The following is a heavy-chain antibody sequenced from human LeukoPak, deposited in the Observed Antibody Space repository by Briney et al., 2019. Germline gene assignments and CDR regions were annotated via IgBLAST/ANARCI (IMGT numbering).Heavy chain of an antibody. CDR3: ARSGYEGGIDY. D-gene: IGHD5-12*01. V-gene: IGHV1-69*04. CDR2: IIPILGIA. Sequence: SVKVSCKASGYTFTSYDINWVRQAPGQGLEWMGRIIPILGIANYAQKFQGRVTITADKSTSTAYMELSSLRSEDTAVYYCARSGYEGGIDYWGQGTLVTVSS. CDR1: GYTFTSYD. J-gene: IGHJ4*02.